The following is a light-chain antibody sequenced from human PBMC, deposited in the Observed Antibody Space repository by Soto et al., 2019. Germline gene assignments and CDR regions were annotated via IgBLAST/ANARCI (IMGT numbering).Light chain of an antibody. J-gene: IGKJ1*01. CDR2: GAS. V-gene: IGKV3-15*01. CDR1: QSVRSD. Sequence: EIVMTQSPATLSVSPGERATLSCRASQSVRSDLAWYQQKPGQAPRLLIYGASTRATGIPARFSGSGSETEFTLTISSLLSEDFAVYYCQQYNYWWTFGQGTKVEIK. CDR3: QQYNYWWT.